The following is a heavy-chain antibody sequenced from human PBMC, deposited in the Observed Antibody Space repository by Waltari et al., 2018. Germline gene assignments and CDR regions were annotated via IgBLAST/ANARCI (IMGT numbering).Heavy chain of an antibody. J-gene: IGHJ4*02. CDR3: ARLRGPHSYDSSGYDY. CDR1: GYTFTSYG. V-gene: IGHV1-18*01. Sequence: QVQLVQSGAEVKKPGASVKVSCKASGYTFTSYGISWVRQAPGQGLEWMGWTMAYKGNTNYAQKLQGIVTMTTDTSTSTAYMELRSLRSDDTAVYYCARLRGPHSYDSSGYDYWGQGTLVTVSS. CDR2: TMAYKGNT. D-gene: IGHD3-22*01.